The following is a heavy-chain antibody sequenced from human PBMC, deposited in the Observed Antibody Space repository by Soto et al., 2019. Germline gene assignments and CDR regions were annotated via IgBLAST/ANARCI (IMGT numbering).Heavy chain of an antibody. V-gene: IGHV3-53*01. CDR1: GFTVSSNY. D-gene: IGHD2-15*01. J-gene: IGHJ4*02. Sequence: EVQLVESGGGLIQPGGSLRLSCAAFGFTVSSNYMSWVRQAPGQGLEWVSVIYSAGNTYYADSVKGRFTISRDNSKNTLYLQMNSLRAEDTAVYNCARIAHCSGGICYLYFDYWGQGTLVTVSS. CDR2: IYSAGNT. CDR3: ARIAHCSGGICYLYFDY.